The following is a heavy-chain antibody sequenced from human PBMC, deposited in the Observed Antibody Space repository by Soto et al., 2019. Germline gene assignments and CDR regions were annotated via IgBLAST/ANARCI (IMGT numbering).Heavy chain of an antibody. Sequence: PGESLKISCKGSGYSFTTYWIGWVRQMPGKGLEWMGIIYPGDSETRYSPSFQGQVTMSVDKSISTAYLQWSSLKASDTAMYYCARHLRSRPFDYWGQGTLVTVSS. CDR2: IYPGDSET. CDR3: ARHLRSRPFDY. V-gene: IGHV5-51*01. J-gene: IGHJ4*02. CDR1: GYSFTTYW.